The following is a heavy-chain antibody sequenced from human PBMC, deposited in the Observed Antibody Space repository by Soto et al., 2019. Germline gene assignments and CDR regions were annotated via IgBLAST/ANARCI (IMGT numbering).Heavy chain of an antibody. CDR3: AREVRPYGDSSGVAY. Sequence: QVPLVESGGGVVQPGRSLRLSCAASGFTFSSYGMHWVRQAPGKGLEWVAVIWYDGSNKYYADSVKGRFTISRDNSKNTLYLQMNSLRAEDTAVYYCAREVRPYGDSSGVAYWGQGTLVTVSS. D-gene: IGHD4-17*01. V-gene: IGHV3-33*01. CDR2: IWYDGSNK. J-gene: IGHJ4*02. CDR1: GFTFSSYG.